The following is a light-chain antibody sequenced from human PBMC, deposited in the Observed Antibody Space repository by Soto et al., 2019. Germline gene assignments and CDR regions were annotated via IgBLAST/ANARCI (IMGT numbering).Light chain of an antibody. V-gene: IGLV4-69*01. J-gene: IGLJ3*02. CDR1: SGHSSYA. CDR2: FNSDGSH. Sequence: QPVLTQSPSASASLGASVKLTCTLSSGHSSYAIAWHQQQPEKGPRYLMKFNSDGSHSKGDGIPDRFSGSSSGAERYLTISRLQSEDEADYYCQTWDSGIWVFGGGTKVTVL. CDR3: QTWDSGIWV.